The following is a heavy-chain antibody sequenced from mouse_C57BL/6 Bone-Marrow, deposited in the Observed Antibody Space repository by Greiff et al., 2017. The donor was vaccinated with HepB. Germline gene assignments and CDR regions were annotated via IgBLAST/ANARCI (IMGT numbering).Heavy chain of an antibody. CDR2: IDPENGDT. Sequence: VQLQQSGAELVRTGASVKLSCTASGFNIKDDYMHWVKQRPEQGLEWIGWIDPENGDTEYASKFQGKATITADTSSNTAYLQLSSLTSEDTAVYYCTPYDVYAMDYWGQGTSVTVSS. V-gene: IGHV14-4*01. CDR1: GFNIKDDY. J-gene: IGHJ4*01. CDR3: TPYDVYAMDY. D-gene: IGHD2-12*01.